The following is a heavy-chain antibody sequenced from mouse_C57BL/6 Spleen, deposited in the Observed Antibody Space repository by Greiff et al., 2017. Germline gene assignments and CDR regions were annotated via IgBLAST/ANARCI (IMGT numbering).Heavy chain of an antibody. CDR3: ARHPPYGSTWFAY. V-gene: IGHV5-6*01. D-gene: IGHD1-1*01. J-gene: IGHJ3*01. Sequence: EVQGVESGGDLVKPGGSLKLSCAASGFTFSSYGMSWVRQTPDKRLEWVATISSGGSYTYYPDSVKGRFTISRDNAKNTLYLQMSSLKSEDTAMYYCARHPPYGSTWFAYWGQGTLVTVSA. CDR2: ISSGGSYT. CDR1: GFTFSSYG.